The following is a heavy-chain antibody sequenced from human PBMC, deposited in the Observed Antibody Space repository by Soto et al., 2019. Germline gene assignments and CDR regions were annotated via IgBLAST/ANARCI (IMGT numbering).Heavy chain of an antibody. CDR2: IYYSGST. D-gene: IGHD3-10*01. J-gene: IGHJ4*02. V-gene: IGHV4-31*03. CDR3: ARNMVRGAPDFDY. CDR1: GGSISSGGYY. Sequence: PSETLSLTCTVSGGSISSGGYYWSWIRQHPGKGLEWIGYIYYSGSTYYNPSLKSRVTISVDTSKNQFSLKLSSVTAADTAVYYCARNMVRGAPDFDYWGQGTLVTVSS.